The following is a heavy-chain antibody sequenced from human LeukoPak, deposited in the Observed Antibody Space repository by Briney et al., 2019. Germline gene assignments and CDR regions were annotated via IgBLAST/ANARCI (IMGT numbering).Heavy chain of an antibody. D-gene: IGHD2-2*01. CDR1: GFTFSSYS. Sequence: GGSLRLSCAASGFTFSSYSMNWVRQAPGKGLEWVSSIGSSSSYIYYADSVKGRFTISRDNAKNSLYLQMNSLRAEDTAVYYCARARYCSSTSCRNWFDPWGQGTLVTVSS. CDR3: ARARYCSSTSCRNWFDP. CDR2: IGSSSSYI. J-gene: IGHJ5*02. V-gene: IGHV3-21*01.